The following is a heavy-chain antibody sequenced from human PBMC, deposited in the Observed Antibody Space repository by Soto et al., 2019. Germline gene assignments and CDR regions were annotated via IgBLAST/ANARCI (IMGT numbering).Heavy chain of an antibody. CDR2: IIPILGIA. Sequence: SVKVSCKASVGTFSSYTISWVRQAPGQGLEWMGRIIPILGIANYAQKFQGRVTITADKSTSTAYMELSSLRSEDTAVYYCARSGIYYYYMDVWGKGTTVTVSS. D-gene: IGHD6-25*01. V-gene: IGHV1-69*02. CDR1: VGTFSSYT. CDR3: ARSGIYYYYMDV. J-gene: IGHJ6*03.